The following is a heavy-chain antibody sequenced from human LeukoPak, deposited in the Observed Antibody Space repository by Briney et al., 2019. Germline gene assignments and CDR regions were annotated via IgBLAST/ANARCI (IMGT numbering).Heavy chain of an antibody. CDR1: GGSISSSNW. Sequence: SETLSLTCAVSGGSISSSNWWSWVRQPPGKGLEWIEEIYHSGSTNYNPSLKSRVTISVDKSKNQFSLKLSSVTAADTAVYYCARAYDSSGYYQRALDYWGQGTLVTVSS. J-gene: IGHJ4*02. CDR2: IYHSGST. V-gene: IGHV4-4*02. CDR3: ARAYDSSGYYQRALDY. D-gene: IGHD3-22*01.